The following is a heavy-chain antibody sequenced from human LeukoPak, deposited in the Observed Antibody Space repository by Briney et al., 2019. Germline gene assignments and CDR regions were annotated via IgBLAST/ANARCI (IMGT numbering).Heavy chain of an antibody. J-gene: IGHJ6*02. CDR3: ARGGPPTGDTAWGGFYYHYYGMDV. CDR2: IYYSGST. D-gene: IGHD5-18*01. Sequence: PSETLSLTCTVSGGSISSYYWSWIRQPPGKGLEWIGYIYYSGSTNYNPSLKSRVTISVDTSKNQFSLKLSSVTAADTAVYYCARGGPPTGDTAWGGFYYHYYGMDVWGQGTTVTVSS. CDR1: GGSISSYY. V-gene: IGHV4-59*01.